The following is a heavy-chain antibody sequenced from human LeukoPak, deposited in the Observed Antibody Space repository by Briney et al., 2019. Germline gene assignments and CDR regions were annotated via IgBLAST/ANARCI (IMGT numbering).Heavy chain of an antibody. V-gene: IGHV4-39*01. CDR2: IYYSGST. Sequence: PSETLSLTCTVSGGSISSTSYNWGWIRQPPGKGLEWIGSIYYSGSTYYNPSLKSRVTISVDTSKNQFSLKLSSVTAADTAVYHCARTRRNYYYMDVWGKGTTVTVSS. CDR3: ARTRRNYYYMDV. J-gene: IGHJ6*03. CDR1: GGSISSTSYN.